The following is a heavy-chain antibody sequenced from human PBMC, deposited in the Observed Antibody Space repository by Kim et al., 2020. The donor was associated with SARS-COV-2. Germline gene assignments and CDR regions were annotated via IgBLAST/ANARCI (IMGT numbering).Heavy chain of an antibody. CDR2: ISASATIT. Sequence: GGSLRLSCTASGFIFDNFAMSWVRQAPGKGLEWVSAISASATITYYADSVKGRFTISRDNSKNTVYLQMNSLRAEDTAVFYCANNWNLDNRGQGTLVTVSA. D-gene: IGHD3-3*01. CDR3: ANNWNLDN. CDR1: GFIFDNFA. J-gene: IGHJ4*02. V-gene: IGHV3-23*01.